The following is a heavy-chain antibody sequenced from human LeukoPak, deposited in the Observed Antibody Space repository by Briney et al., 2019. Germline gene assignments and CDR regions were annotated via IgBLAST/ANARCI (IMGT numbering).Heavy chain of an antibody. CDR2: IRYDGSNK. Sequence: PGGSLRLSCAASGFTFSSYGMHWVRQAPGKGLEWVAFIRYDGSNKYYADSVKGRFTISRDNSKNTLYLQMNSLRAEDTAVYYCAKSIYDDYDFDYGFDYWGQGTLVTVSS. D-gene: IGHD4-17*01. J-gene: IGHJ4*02. CDR3: AKSIYDDYDFDYGFDY. V-gene: IGHV3-30*02. CDR1: GFTFSSYG.